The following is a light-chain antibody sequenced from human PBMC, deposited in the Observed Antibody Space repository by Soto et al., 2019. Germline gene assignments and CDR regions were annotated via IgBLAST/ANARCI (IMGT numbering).Light chain of an antibody. CDR2: DAS. CDR3: QQYEDLPLP. J-gene: IGKJ4*01. V-gene: IGKV1-33*01. CDR1: QNIANY. Sequence: DVQLTQSSSTLSASVGDRVAITCQASQNIANYLNWVQQRPGKAPQLLISDASRLEPGVPARFSGQRAGTDFTLIITSLQPEEFATYYCQQYEDLPLPVGGGSRVEV.